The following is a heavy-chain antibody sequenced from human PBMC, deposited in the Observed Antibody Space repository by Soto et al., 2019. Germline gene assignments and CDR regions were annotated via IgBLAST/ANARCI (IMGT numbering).Heavy chain of an antibody. J-gene: IGHJ4*02. CDR2: INPTSGST. CDR3: VRDLAAGDH. V-gene: IGHV1-46*01. Sequence: QVQLVQSGAEVKKPGASVKVSCRASGYTFTNYYIHWVRQAPGQGLEWLGIINPTSGSTNYAQKFQGRVTLTMDTSTTTVYMELSGLRAEDTAIFYCVRDLAAGDHWGQGTLVTVSS. D-gene: IGHD6-13*01. CDR1: GYTFTNYY.